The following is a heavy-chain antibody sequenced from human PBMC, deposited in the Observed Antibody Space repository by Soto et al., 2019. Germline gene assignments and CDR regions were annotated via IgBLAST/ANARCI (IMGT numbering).Heavy chain of an antibody. CDR2: IYYTGST. D-gene: IGHD2-15*01. Sequence: PSETLSLTCTVSGGSASSGNYYWSWIRQPPGKGLEWIGFIYYTGSTSYNPSLKSRVTISIDTSKNQFSLKLTSVTAADTAVYYCASALYCSGGSCSFDPWGQGTLVTVSS. CDR1: GGSASSGNYY. J-gene: IGHJ5*02. V-gene: IGHV4-61*01. CDR3: ASALYCSGGSCSFDP.